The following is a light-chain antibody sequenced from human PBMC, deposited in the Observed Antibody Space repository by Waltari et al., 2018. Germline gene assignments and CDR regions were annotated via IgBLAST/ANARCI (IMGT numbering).Light chain of an antibody. CDR3: SSYAGSNNYWV. Sequence: QSALTPPPSASGSPGQSVTISCTGNTSDVGGYNYAPWYQQYPGRAPKLMIYEVTKRPSGVPDRFSGSKSGNTASLTVSGLQADDEADYYCSSYAGSNNYWVFGGGTTLTVL. CDR1: TSDVGGYNY. J-gene: IGLJ3*02. V-gene: IGLV2-8*01. CDR2: EVT.